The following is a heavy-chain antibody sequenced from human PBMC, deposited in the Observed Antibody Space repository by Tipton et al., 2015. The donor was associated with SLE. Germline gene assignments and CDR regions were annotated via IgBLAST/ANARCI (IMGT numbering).Heavy chain of an antibody. V-gene: IGHV4-61*02. J-gene: IGHJ3*01. Sequence: LRLSCAVSGYSISSGYYWSWIRQPAGKGLEWIGRIYTSGSTNYNPSLKSRVTISVDTSKNQFSLKLSSVTAADTAVYYCARDVSGGTTYVAFDVWGQGTMVTVSS. CDR3: ARDVSGGTTYVAFDV. D-gene: IGHD1-1*01. CDR2: IYTSGST. CDR1: GYSISSGYY.